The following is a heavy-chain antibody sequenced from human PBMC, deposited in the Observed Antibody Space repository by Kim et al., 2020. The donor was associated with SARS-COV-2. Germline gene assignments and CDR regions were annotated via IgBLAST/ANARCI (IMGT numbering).Heavy chain of an antibody. Sequence: GGSLRLSCAASGFTFDDYAMHWVRQAPGKGLEWVSLISGDGGSTYYADSVKGRFTISRDNSKNSLYLQMNSLRTEDTALYYCAKGEYYDFWSGKFGFYYYYGMDVWGQGTTVTVSS. J-gene: IGHJ6*02. CDR2: ISGDGGST. CDR1: GFTFDDYA. V-gene: IGHV3-43*02. CDR3: AKGEYYDFWSGKFGFYYYYGMDV. D-gene: IGHD3-3*01.